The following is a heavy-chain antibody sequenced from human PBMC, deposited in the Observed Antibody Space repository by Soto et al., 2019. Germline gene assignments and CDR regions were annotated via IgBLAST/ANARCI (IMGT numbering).Heavy chain of an antibody. CDR3: ARDWSGSYHFDY. Sequence: GGSLRLSCAASGFTFSSYSMNWVRQAPGKGLEWVSSISSSSSYICYADSVKGRFAISRDNAKNSLYLQMNSLRAEDTAVYYCARDWSGSYHFDYWGQGTLVTVSS. V-gene: IGHV3-21*01. D-gene: IGHD1-26*01. J-gene: IGHJ4*02. CDR1: GFTFSSYS. CDR2: ISSSSSYI.